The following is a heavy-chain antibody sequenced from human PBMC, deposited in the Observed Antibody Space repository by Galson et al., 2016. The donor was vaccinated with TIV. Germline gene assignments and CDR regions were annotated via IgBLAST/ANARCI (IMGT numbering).Heavy chain of an antibody. J-gene: IGHJ3*01. CDR2: IGSSGSPI. V-gene: IGHV3-11*01. Sequence: SLRLSCAASGFDFSGYYMSWVRQAPGKGLEWISYIGSSGSPIVYADSVKGRFTISRDNSRNTLFLQMHSLRVEDTAVYYCAKRKNYGGDAFEDWGQGTLVTVSS. D-gene: IGHD2-21*01. CDR3: AKRKNYGGDAFED. CDR1: GFDFSGYY.